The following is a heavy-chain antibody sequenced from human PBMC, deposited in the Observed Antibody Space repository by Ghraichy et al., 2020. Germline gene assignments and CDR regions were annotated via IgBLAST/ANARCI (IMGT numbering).Heavy chain of an antibody. Sequence: ETLSLTCAASGFTFSSFRMAWVRQAPGKGLEWVSSIRSGSEYIYSADSVKGRFTISRDNANKVLYLQMNSLRAEDTAVYYCARDVGVIWVFDIWGQGTLVSVSS. D-gene: IGHD2-21*01. CDR2: IRSGSEYI. J-gene: IGHJ3*02. CDR1: GFTFSSFR. CDR3: ARDVGVIWVFDI. V-gene: IGHV3-21*01.